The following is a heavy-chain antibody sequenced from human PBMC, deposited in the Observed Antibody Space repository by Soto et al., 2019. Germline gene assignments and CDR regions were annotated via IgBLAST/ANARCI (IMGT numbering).Heavy chain of an antibody. J-gene: IGHJ4*02. Sequence: QVQLQESGPGLVKPSGTLSLTCAVSGGSFTSNNWWTWVRQPPGQGLEWIGEIYRTGSTNYNPSRKSRVTISLDKCENQFSLKVTSLTAADTAVYYCASRDPGTSVDYWGQGTLVTVSS. V-gene: IGHV4-4*02. CDR3: ASRDPGTSVDY. CDR1: GGSFTSNNW. CDR2: IYRTGST. D-gene: IGHD1-7*01.